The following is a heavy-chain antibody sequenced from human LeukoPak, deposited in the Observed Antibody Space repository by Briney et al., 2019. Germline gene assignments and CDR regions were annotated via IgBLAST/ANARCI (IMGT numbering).Heavy chain of an antibody. J-gene: IGHJ6*02. V-gene: IGHV3-9*01. CDR1: GFTFDDYA. D-gene: IGHD6-19*01. CDR2: ISWNSGSI. Sequence: GRSLRLSCAASGFTFDDYAMHWVRQAPGKGLEWVSGISWNSGSIGYADSVKGRFTISRDNAKNSLYLQMNSLRTEDTALYYCAKEGEQWLLMDVWGRGTTVTVSS. CDR3: AKEGEQWLLMDV.